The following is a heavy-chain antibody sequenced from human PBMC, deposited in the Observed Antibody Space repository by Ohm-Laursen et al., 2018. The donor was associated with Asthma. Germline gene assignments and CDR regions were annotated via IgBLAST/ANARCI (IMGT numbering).Heavy chain of an antibody. J-gene: IGHJ1*01. CDR2: ISTASTFI. V-gene: IGHV3-21*01. CDR3: ARIGPEWELPGREYSLHH. Sequence: SLRLSCAASGYTFSRYSIHWVRQVPGKGLEWVASISTASTFIYYEDSVRGRFTTSRDNAKNSVYLQMNSLRAEDTALYYCARIGPEWELPGREYSLHHWGQGTQVTGSS. D-gene: IGHD1-26*01. CDR1: GYTFSRYS.